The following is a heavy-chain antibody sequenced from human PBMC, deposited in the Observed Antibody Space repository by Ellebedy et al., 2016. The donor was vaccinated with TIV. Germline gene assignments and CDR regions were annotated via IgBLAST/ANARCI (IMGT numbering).Heavy chain of an antibody. CDR3: ATQMWDSNY. D-gene: IGHD1-26*01. CDR2: ISTTGNT. Sequence: GESLKISCAASGFTFTTYWMSWVRQAPGKGLEWVSAISTTGNTHYAESVRGRFTISRDNSKNTLYMQMNSLRVEDTATYYCATQMWDSNYWGQGTVVTVSS. CDR1: GFTFTTYW. J-gene: IGHJ4*02. V-gene: IGHV3-23*01.